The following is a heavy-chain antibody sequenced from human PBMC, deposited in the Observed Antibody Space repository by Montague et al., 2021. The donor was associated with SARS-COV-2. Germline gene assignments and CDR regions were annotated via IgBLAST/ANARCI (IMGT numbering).Heavy chain of an antibody. V-gene: IGHV3-30-3*01. CDR3: ARERLWGDAFDI. J-gene: IGHJ3*02. CDR2: ISYDGSNK. Sequence: SLRLSCAASGFTFSSYAMHWVRQAPGKGLEWVAVISYDGSNKYYADPVKGRFTISRDNPKNTLYLQMNILRAEDTAVYYCARERLWGDAFDIWGQGTMVTVSS. D-gene: IGHD2-21*01. CDR1: GFTFSSYA.